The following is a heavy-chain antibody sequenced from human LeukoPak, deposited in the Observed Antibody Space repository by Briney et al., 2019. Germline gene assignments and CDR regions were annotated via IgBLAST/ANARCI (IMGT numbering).Heavy chain of an antibody. CDR1: GGSISSYY. CDR2: IYYTGST. D-gene: IGHD3-10*01. CDR3: ARNQYGSGSPLFDY. Sequence: SETLSLTCTVSGGSISSYYWSWIRQPPGKGLEWIGYIYYTGSTNYNPSLKSRVTMSVDTSKNQFSLNLSSVTAADTAVYYCARNQYGSGSPLFDYWGQGTLVTVSS. J-gene: IGHJ4*02. V-gene: IGHV4-59*12.